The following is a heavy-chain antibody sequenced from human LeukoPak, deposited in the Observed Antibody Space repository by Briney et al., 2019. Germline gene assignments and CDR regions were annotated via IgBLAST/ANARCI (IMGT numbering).Heavy chain of an antibody. J-gene: IGHJ4*02. V-gene: IGHV4-59*08. CDR1: GGSISGYF. D-gene: IGHD3-10*01. Sequence: SETLSLTCTVSGGSISGYFWSWIRQPPGKRLEWIGYIHYSGSTNYNPSLNSRVTTSVDTSKNQFSLRLSSVTAADTAVYYCARYGITIVRGGKYYFDSWGQGTLVTVSS. CDR2: IHYSGST. CDR3: ARYGITIVRGGKYYFDS.